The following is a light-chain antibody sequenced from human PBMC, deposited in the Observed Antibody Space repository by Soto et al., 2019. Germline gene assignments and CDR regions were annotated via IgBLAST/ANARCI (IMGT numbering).Light chain of an antibody. CDR3: QQYDNLPT. Sequence: DIQMTQSPSSLSASVGDRVTITCRASQSISSYLNWYQQKPGKAPKLLIYAASSLQSGVPSRFSGSGSGTDFTFTISSLQLEDFATYYCQQYDNLPTFGQGTRLEIK. J-gene: IGKJ5*01. CDR1: QSISSY. V-gene: IGKV1-39*01. CDR2: AAS.